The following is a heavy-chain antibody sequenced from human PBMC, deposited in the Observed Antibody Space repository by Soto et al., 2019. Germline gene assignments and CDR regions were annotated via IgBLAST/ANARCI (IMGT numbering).Heavy chain of an antibody. V-gene: IGHV3-33*01. J-gene: IGHJ4*02. Sequence: GGSLRLSCAASGFTFSSYGMHWVRQAPGKGLEWVAVIWYDGSNKYYADSVKGRFTISRDNSKNTLYLQMNSLRAEDTAVYYCARDLGLTGTTVEDYWGQGTLVTVSS. CDR1: GFTFSSYG. CDR3: ARDLGLTGTTVEDY. CDR2: IWYDGSNK. D-gene: IGHD1-7*01.